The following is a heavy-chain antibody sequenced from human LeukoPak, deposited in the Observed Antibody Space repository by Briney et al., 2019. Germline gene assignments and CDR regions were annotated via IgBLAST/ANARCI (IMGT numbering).Heavy chain of an antibody. V-gene: IGHV1-69*04. CDR1: GGTFSSYA. Sequence: SVKVSCKASGGTFSSYAISWVRQAPGQGLEWMGRIIPILGIANYAQKFQGRVTITADKSTSTAYMELSSLRSEDTAVYYCARDSGLRSIGSFDYWGQGTLVTVSS. CDR3: ARDSGLRSIGSFDY. D-gene: IGHD3-10*01. CDR2: IIPILGIA. J-gene: IGHJ4*02.